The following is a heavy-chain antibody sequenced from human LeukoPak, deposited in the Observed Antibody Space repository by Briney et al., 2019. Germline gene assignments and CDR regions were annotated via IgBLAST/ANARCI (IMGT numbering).Heavy chain of an antibody. CDR2: IKQDGSEK. CDR1: GFTFSSYL. CDR3: ARPTRDWP. D-gene: IGHD3-9*01. V-gene: IGHV3-7*01. Sequence: GGSLRLSCAASGFTFSSYLMSWVRQAPGKGLEWVANIKQDGSEKYYVDSVKGRFTISRDNAKNSLYLQMNSLRAEDTAVYYCARPTRDWPWGQGTLVTVSS. J-gene: IGHJ5*02.